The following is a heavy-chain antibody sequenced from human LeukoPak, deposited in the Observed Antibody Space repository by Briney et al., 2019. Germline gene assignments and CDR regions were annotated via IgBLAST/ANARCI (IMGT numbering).Heavy chain of an antibody. CDR1: GGSISSGDYY. V-gene: IGHV4-30-4*01. Sequence: PSETLSLTCTVSGGSISSGDYYWSWIRQPPGKGLEWIGYIYYSGSTYYNPSLKSRVTISVDTSKNQFSLKLSSVTAADTAVYYCARGGYSSSFSWFDPWGQGTLVTVSS. D-gene: IGHD6-13*01. CDR3: ARGGYSSSFSWFDP. CDR2: IYYSGST. J-gene: IGHJ5*02.